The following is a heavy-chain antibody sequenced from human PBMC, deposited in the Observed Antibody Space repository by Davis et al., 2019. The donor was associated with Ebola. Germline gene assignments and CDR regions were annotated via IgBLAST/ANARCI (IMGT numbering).Heavy chain of an antibody. CDR1: GLTFSNYG. D-gene: IGHD1-26*01. J-gene: IGHJ4*02. V-gene: IGHV3-33*01. Sequence: SLRLSCAASGLTFSNYGMHWVRQAPGKGLEWVAVIWYNGSNKYYADSVKGRFTISRDNSKNTLYLQMNSLRAEDTAVYYCTRDSGKWELLLSVDYWGQGTLVTVSS. CDR3: TRDSGKWELLLSVDY. CDR2: IWYNGSNK.